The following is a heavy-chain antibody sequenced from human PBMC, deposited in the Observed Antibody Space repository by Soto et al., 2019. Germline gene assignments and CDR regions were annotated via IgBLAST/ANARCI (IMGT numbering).Heavy chain of an antibody. Sequence: GGSLRLSCAASGFTFSDYYMSWIRQAPGKGLEWVSYISSSGSTIYYADSVKGRFTISRDNAKNSLYLQMNSLRAEDTAVYYCARDRRGVVPAALVGWFDPWGQGTLVTVSS. V-gene: IGHV3-11*01. D-gene: IGHD2-2*01. CDR3: ARDRRGVVPAALVGWFDP. CDR2: ISSSGSTI. J-gene: IGHJ5*02. CDR1: GFTFSDYY.